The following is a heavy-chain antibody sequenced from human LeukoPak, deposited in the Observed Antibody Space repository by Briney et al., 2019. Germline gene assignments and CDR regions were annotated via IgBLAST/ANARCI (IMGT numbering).Heavy chain of an antibody. CDR2: IYYSGST. V-gene: IGHV4-61*01. J-gene: IGHJ3*02. D-gene: IGHD4-11*01. CDR1: GCSVSSGSYY. Sequence: SETLSLSCTASGCSVSSGSYYWSWLAPRPGKGLVWFGYIYYSGSTNYNPSLKSRVTISLDTSKNQFSLKLSSVTAADTAVYYCARADYSNYGDAFDIWGQGTMVTVSS. CDR3: ARADYSNYGDAFDI.